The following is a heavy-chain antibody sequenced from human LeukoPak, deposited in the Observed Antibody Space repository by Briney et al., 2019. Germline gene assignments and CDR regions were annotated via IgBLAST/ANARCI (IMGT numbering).Heavy chain of an antibody. Sequence: ASVKVSCKASGGTFTSYGISWVRQAPGQGLEWMGWISAYNGNTNYAQKLQGRVTMTTDTSTSTAYMELRSLRSDDTAVYYCARFSSGYYYSAFDYWGQGTLVTVSS. D-gene: IGHD3-22*01. CDR3: ARFSSGYYYSAFDY. CDR1: GGTFTSYG. CDR2: ISAYNGNT. J-gene: IGHJ4*02. V-gene: IGHV1-18*01.